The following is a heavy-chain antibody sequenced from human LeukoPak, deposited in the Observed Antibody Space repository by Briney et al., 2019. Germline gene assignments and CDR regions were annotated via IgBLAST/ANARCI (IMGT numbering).Heavy chain of an antibody. V-gene: IGHV4-59*08. Sequence: PSETLSLTCTVSGGSISSYCWSWIRQPPGKGLEWIGYIYYSGSTNYNPSLKSRVTISVDTSKNQFSLKLSSVTAADTAVYYCARLGMGLYDDYWGQGTLVTVSS. CDR3: ARLGMGLYDDY. D-gene: IGHD4/OR15-4a*01. CDR2: IYYSGST. CDR1: GGSISSYC. J-gene: IGHJ4*02.